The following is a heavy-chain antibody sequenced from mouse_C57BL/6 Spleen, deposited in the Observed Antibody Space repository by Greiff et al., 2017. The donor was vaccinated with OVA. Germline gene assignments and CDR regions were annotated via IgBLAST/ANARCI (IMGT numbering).Heavy chain of an antibody. CDR1: GYTFTDYN. J-gene: IGHJ2*01. V-gene: IGHV1-18*01. Sequence: VQLQQSGPELVKPGASVKIPCKASGYTFTDYNMDWVKQSPGKSLEWIGDINPNNGGTIYNQKFKGKATLTVDKSSSTAYMELRSLTSEDTAVYYCARKVAQALYFDYWGQGTTLTVSS. D-gene: IGHD3-2*02. CDR2: INPNNGGT. CDR3: ARKVAQALYFDY.